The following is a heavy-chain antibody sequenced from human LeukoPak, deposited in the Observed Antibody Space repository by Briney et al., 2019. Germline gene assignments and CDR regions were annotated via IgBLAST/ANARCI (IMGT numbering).Heavy chain of an antibody. J-gene: IGHJ4*02. CDR1: GYTFTGYY. D-gene: IGHD6-13*01. CDR3: ARADSSSWYGGY. CDR2: IHPNSGGT. V-gene: IGHV1-2*02. Sequence: ASVKVSCKASGYTFTGYYMHWVRQAPGQGLEWMGWIHPNSGGTNYAQKFQGRVTMTRDTSISTAYMELTSLISDDTAVYYCARADSSSWYGGYWGQGTLVTVSS.